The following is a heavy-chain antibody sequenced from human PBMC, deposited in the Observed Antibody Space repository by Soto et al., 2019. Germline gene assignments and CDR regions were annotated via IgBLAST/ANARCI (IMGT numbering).Heavy chain of an antibody. Sequence: SETLSLTCTVSGGSISSGDYYWSWIRQPPGKGLEWIGYIYYSGSTYYNPSLKSRVTISVDTSKNQFSLKLSSVTAADTAVYYCAVMVRGVQGFDYWGQGTLVTVSS. V-gene: IGHV4-30-4*01. CDR3: AVMVRGVQGFDY. D-gene: IGHD3-10*01. CDR2: IYYSGST. CDR1: GGSISSGDYY. J-gene: IGHJ4*02.